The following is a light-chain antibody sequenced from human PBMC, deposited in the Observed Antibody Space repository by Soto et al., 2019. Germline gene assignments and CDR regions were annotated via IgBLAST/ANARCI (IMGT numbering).Light chain of an antibody. CDR3: QQYGSSLLIS. J-gene: IGKJ5*01. CDR2: GAS. CDR1: HTVSTTY. Sequence: ERVMTQSAATLSVYKGESPTLSRRAIHTVSTTYSPRYQQTPGQAPRLLIFGASKRATRIPDRFSGSGSGRDFTLTISGLEPEDFAVYYCQQYGSSLLISFGQGTRPAN. V-gene: IGKV3-20*01.